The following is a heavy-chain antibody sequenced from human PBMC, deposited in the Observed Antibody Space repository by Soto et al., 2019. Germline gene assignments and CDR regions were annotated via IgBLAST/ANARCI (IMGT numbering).Heavy chain of an antibody. CDR3: AKDRDFWSGYYRGDDAFDI. J-gene: IGHJ3*02. CDR2: ISGSGGST. CDR1: GFTFSSYA. D-gene: IGHD3-3*01. Sequence: PGGSLRLSCAASGFTFSSYAMSWVRQAPGKGLEWVSAISGSGGSTYYADSVKGRFTISRDNSKNTLYLQMNSLRAEDTAVYYCAKDRDFWSGYYRGDDAFDIWGQGTMVTVSS. V-gene: IGHV3-23*01.